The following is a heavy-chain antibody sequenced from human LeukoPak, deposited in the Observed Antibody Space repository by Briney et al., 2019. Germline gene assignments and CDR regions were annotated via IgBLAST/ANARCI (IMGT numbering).Heavy chain of an antibody. Sequence: GGSLRLSCAASGFTFSSYSMNWVRQAPGKGLEWVSSISSSSSYIYYADSVKGRFTISRDNAKNSLFLQMNSLRAEDTAVYYCARSQGGGWFDPWGQGTLVTVSS. D-gene: IGHD3-16*01. CDR1: GFTFSSYS. J-gene: IGHJ5*02. CDR3: ARSQGGGWFDP. CDR2: ISSSSSYI. V-gene: IGHV3-21*01.